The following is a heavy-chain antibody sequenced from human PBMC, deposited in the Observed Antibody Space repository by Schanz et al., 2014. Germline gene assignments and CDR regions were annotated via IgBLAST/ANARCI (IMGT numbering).Heavy chain of an antibody. CDR1: GFNFANHA. CDR2: ISSDGSKK. J-gene: IGHJ4*02. Sequence: QVQLVESGGGVVQPERSLRLSCAASGFNFANHAIHWVRQGQGNGLQWVAVISSDGSKKLYADSVKARFTISRDNSKNNSKNTLYVQMNSLRAEDTAVYYCAREDCSATSCYFRYWGQGTLVTVSS. D-gene: IGHD2-21*01. CDR3: AREDCSATSCYFRY. V-gene: IGHV3-33*05.